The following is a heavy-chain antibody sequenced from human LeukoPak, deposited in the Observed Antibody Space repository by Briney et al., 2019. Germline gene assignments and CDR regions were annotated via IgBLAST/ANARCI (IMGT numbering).Heavy chain of an antibody. CDR1: GGSITRYY. CDR3: ARGGVNYKIAGP. V-gene: IGHV4-59*01. CDR2: IYYSGST. D-gene: IGHD3-10*01. J-gene: IGHJ5*02. Sequence: PSETLTLSCTVSGGSITRYYWSWIRQPPGKGLEWIGYIYYSGSTNYNPSLKSRVTISVDTSKNQFSLKLSSVTAADSAVYYCARGGVNYKIAGPWGQGALVTVSS.